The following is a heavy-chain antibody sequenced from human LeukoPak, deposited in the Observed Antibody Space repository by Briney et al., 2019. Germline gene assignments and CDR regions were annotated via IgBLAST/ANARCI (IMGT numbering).Heavy chain of an antibody. CDR2: INYNRRN. D-gene: IGHD5-24*01. J-gene: IGHJ4*02. V-gene: IGHV4-59*08. CDR1: GGSIHDYY. Sequence: PSETLSLTGTVSGGSIHDYYWNWLRQPPGKRLEWIGYINYNRRNNYNPHLKSRITISVDTSKNHLDLKMRSVTAADTAVYYCARHQMRWLQLDYWGQGTLVTVSS. CDR3: ARHQMRWLQLDY.